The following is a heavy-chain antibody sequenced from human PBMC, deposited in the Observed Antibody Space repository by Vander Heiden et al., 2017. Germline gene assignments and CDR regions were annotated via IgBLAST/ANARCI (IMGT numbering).Heavy chain of an antibody. CDR2: SRNKAKSYTT. CDR1: GITFSDHY. Sequence: VQLFESGGGLVQPGGSLRLSCAASGITFSDHYMDWVRKDPGKGLEWVGRSRNKAKSYTTDYVASVKGRFTISRDDSKNSVYLKMNSLKTEDTAVYYCVRPVGSVDYNGMDVWGQGTTVTVSS. J-gene: IGHJ6*02. D-gene: IGHD2-2*01. V-gene: IGHV3-72*01. CDR3: VRPVGSVDYNGMDV.